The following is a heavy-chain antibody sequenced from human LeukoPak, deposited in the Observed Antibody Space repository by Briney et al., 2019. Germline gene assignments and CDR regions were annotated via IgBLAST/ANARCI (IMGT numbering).Heavy chain of an antibody. CDR3: AKRAAVGHFDY. Sequence: GGSLRLSCAASGFTFSSFWMSWVRQAPGKGPERVANIKQDGSEKHYVDSVKGRFTISRDNAKNSLYLQMNSLRAEDTAVFYCAKRAAVGHFDYWGQGTLVTVSS. D-gene: IGHD6-13*01. V-gene: IGHV3-7*03. CDR2: IKQDGSEK. CDR1: GFTFSSFW. J-gene: IGHJ4*02.